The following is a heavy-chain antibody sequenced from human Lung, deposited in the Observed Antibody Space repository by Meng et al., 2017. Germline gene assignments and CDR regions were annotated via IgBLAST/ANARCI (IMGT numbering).Heavy chain of an antibody. J-gene: IGHJ1*01. CDR1: GFTLTDHW. D-gene: IGHD1-1*01. Sequence: EVQVVESGGGLVPPGGSLRLSCAASGFTLTDHWMHWVRQGPGKGLVWVSRINRDGTKPTYADSVKGRFTISRDNAKNTLYLQMNNLRAEDTAFYYCTNDRLNHWGQGALVTVSS. CDR3: TNDRLNH. V-gene: IGHV3-74*01. CDR2: INRDGTKP.